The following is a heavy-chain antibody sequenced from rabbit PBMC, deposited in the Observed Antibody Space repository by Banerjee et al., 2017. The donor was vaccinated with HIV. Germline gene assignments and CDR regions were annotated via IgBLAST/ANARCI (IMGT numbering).Heavy chain of an antibody. CDR2: IDTGDGDT. D-gene: IGHD1-1*01. Sequence: QEQLVESGGGLVKPEGSLKLSCTASGFSFSNKAVMCWVRQAPGKGLEWIACIDTGDGDTYYANWAKGRFTISKTSSTTVTLQMTSLTAADTATYFCARNYVNVFDPWGPGTLVTVS. J-gene: IGHJ2*01. V-gene: IGHV1S45*01. CDR1: GFSFSNKAV. CDR3: ARNYVNVFDP.